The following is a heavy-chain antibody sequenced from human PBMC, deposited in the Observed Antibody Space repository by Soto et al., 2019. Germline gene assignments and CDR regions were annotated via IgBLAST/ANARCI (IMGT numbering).Heavy chain of an antibody. CDR3: ARGGYYDSSGSRNYHYYGMDV. V-gene: IGHV1-18*01. D-gene: IGHD3-22*01. J-gene: IGHJ6*02. Sequence: QVQVVQSGGEVKEPGASVRVSCKTSGYSFTSYGITWVRQAPGQGLEWLGWISPYDDNTNYAQNLQGRVRMSTDTSTRTAYMELRNLRSDDTAVYYCARGGYYDSSGSRNYHYYGMDVWGQGTTITVS. CDR1: GYSFTSYG. CDR2: ISPYDDNT.